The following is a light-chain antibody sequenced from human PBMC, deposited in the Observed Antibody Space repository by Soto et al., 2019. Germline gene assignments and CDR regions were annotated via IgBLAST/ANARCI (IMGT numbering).Light chain of an antibody. V-gene: IGLV2-11*01. CDR2: DVT. J-gene: IGLJ3*02. Sequence: QSALTQPRSASASPGQAVTITCTVTNSHIGNDNSGPWYQHHPGKAPKLMIYDVTNRPSGVPDRFAGSKSGNAASLTISGLQPEDEADYYCSTNAGSLHLFGGGTKVTVL. CDR1: NSHIGNDNS. CDR3: STNAGSLHL.